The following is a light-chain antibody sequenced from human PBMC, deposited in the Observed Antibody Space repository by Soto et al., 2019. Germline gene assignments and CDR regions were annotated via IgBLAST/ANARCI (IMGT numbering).Light chain of an antibody. Sequence: QSVLTQPASVSGSPGQSITISCTGTSSDDGGYNYVSWYQQHPAKAPKVMIYDVSNRPSGVSNRFSGSKSGNTASLTISGLQAEDEADYYCYSYTSSSTYVFGTGTKVTVL. CDR3: YSYTSSSTYV. V-gene: IGLV2-14*03. J-gene: IGLJ1*01. CDR2: DVS. CDR1: SSDDGGYNY.